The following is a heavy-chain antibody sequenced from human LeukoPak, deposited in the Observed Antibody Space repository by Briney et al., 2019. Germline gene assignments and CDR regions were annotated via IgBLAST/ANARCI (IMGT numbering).Heavy chain of an antibody. CDR3: TRKCEHGTQGS. CDR2: IYYRGNT. J-gene: IGHJ5*02. V-gene: IGHV4-39*07. Sequence: SETLSLTCTVSGGSFTGYYWGWIRQPPGKGLEWIGSIYYRGNTFYNPSLRNRVSISIDTSKGRFSLNLNSVTAADTAVYFCTRKCEHGTQGSWGQGTLVTVS. D-gene: IGHD1-26*01. CDR1: GGSFTGYY.